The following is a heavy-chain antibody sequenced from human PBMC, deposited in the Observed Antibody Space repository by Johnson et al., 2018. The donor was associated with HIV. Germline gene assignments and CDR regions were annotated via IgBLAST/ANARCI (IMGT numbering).Heavy chain of an antibody. CDR1: GFTFSSYG. J-gene: IGHJ3*02. CDR3: ARDSFIAVTLSDAFDI. CDR2: IRYDGSNK. V-gene: IGHV3-30*02. Sequence: VESGGGLVQPGGSLRLSCAASGFTFSSYGMHWVRQAPGKGLEWVAFIRYDGSNKYYADSVKGRFTISRDNSKNTLYLQMNSLRAEDTAVYYCARDSFIAVTLSDAFDIWGQGTVVTVSS. D-gene: IGHD6-19*01.